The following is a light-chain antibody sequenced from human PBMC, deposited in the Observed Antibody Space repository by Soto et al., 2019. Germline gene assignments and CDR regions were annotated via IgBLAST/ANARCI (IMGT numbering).Light chain of an antibody. CDR2: AAF. CDR1: QGIRKD. V-gene: IGKV1-17*01. CDR3: LQHNSYPRT. Sequence: DIQMTQSPSSLSASVGDRVTITCRASQGIRKDLGWYQQKPGKAPKRLIYAAFRWQSGVPSRYSGSESGTEFPLTIGSLQPEDFSTYYCLQHNSYPRTFGQGTDLDIK. J-gene: IGKJ1*01.